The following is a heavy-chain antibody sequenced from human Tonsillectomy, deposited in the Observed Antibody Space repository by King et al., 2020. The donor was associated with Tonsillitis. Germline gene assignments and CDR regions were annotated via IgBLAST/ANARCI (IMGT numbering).Heavy chain of an antibody. CDR2: IYPGDSHT. J-gene: IGHJ4*02. CDR3: ARGGNQRFFDY. CDR1: GYSFTSYW. Sequence: VQLVESGAEVREPGESLKISCKGSGYSFTSYWIVWVRQMPGKGLEWMGIIYPGDSHTRYSPSSQGQVTISADRSITTAYLQWGSLKASDTAMYYCARGGNQRFFDYWGQGTLVTVSS. D-gene: IGHD2-2*01. V-gene: IGHV5-51*03.